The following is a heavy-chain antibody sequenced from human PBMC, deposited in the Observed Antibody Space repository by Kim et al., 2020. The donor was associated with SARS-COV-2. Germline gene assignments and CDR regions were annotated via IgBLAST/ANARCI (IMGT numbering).Heavy chain of an antibody. V-gene: IGHV1-18*01. CDR1: GYTFTSYG. CDR3: ARDYYGSGQDDRSMDV. Sequence: ASVKVSCKASGYTFTSYGISWVRQAPGQGLEWMGWISAYNGNTNYAQKLQGRVTMTTDTSTSTAYMELRSLRSDDTAVYYCARDYYGSGQDDRSMDVWGQGTTVTVS. J-gene: IGHJ6*02. D-gene: IGHD3-10*01. CDR2: ISAYNGNT.